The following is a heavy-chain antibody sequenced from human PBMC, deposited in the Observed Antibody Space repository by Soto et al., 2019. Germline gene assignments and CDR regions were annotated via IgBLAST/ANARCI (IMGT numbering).Heavy chain of an antibody. Sequence: SVKVSCKASGVTFSSYAISWVRQAPGQGLEWRGGIIPIFGTANYAQNFQGRVTITADKSTSTAYMELSSLRSEDTAVYYCARDILDSSSWYWFDPWGQGTRGTVS. CDR2: IIPIFGTA. D-gene: IGHD6-13*01. J-gene: IGHJ5*02. V-gene: IGHV1-69*06. CDR1: GVTFSSYA. CDR3: ARDILDSSSWYWFDP.